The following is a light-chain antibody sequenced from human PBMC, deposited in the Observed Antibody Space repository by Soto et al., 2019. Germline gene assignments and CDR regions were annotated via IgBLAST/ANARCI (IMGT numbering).Light chain of an antibody. CDR1: SSDVGSYNL. V-gene: IGLV2-23*02. CDR3: CSYAGSSTLV. J-gene: IGLJ2*01. CDR2: EVS. Sequence: QSVLTQPASVSGSPGQSITISCTGTSSDVGSYNLVSWYQQHPGKAPKLMIYEVSKRPSGVSNRFSSPKSGNTASLTISGLQAEDEADYYCCSYAGSSTLVFGGGTKLTVL.